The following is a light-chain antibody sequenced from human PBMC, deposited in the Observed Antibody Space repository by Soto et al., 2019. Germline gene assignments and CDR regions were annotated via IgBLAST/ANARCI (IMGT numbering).Light chain of an antibody. CDR1: SSVVGGYNY. CDR2: EVS. V-gene: IGLV2-8*01. Sequence: QSVLTQPPSASGSPGQSVTISCTGASSVVGGYNYVSWYQQHPGKAPKLMIYEVSERPSGVPDRFSGSKSGNTASLTVSGLQAEDEADYYCSSYAGSNNVIFGGGAKLTVL. J-gene: IGLJ2*01. CDR3: SSYAGSNNVI.